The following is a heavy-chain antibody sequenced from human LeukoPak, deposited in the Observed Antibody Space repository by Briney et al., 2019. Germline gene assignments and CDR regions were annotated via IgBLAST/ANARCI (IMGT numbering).Heavy chain of an antibody. D-gene: IGHD1-20*01. CDR3: ANGRNWNGYDY. V-gene: IGHV3-23*01. Sequence: GGSLRLSCAASGFTFSSYAMSWVRQAREKGLEWVSAISGSGGSTYYADSVKGRFTISRDNSKNTLYLQMNSLRAEDTAVYYCANGRNWNGYDYWGQGTLVTVSS. CDR2: ISGSGGST. CDR1: GFTFSSYA. J-gene: IGHJ4*02.